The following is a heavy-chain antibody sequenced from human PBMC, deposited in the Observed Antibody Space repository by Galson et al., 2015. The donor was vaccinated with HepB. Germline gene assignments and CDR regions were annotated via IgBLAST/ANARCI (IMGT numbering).Heavy chain of an antibody. J-gene: IGHJ4*03. CDR3: AREGRGGLNLHAFDN. Sequence: SLRLSCAASTFIFSTYSMHWVRQAPGKGLEWISYTCSSSTTKYYADSVKGRFTVSRDNSRNSLYLQMNSLRAEDTALYYCAREGRGGLNLHAFDNWGQG. D-gene: IGHD3/OR15-3a*01. CDR2: TCSSSTTK. V-gene: IGHV3-48*04. CDR1: TFIFSTYS.